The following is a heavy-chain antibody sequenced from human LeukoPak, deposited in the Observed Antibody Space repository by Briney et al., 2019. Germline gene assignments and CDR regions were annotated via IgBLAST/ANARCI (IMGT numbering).Heavy chain of an antibody. Sequence: GGSLRLSCAASGFTFSDAWMSWVRQAPGKGLEWVSAISGSGGSTYYADSVKGRFTISRDNSKNTLYLQMNSLRAEDTAVYYCAKERRLGYCSSTSCYVGWGQGTMVTVSS. CDR2: ISGSGGST. CDR1: GFTFSDAW. V-gene: IGHV3-23*01. D-gene: IGHD2-2*01. CDR3: AKERRLGYCSSTSCYVG. J-gene: IGHJ3*01.